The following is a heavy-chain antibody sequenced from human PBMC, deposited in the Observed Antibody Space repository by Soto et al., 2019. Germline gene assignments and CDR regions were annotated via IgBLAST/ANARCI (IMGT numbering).Heavy chain of an antibody. D-gene: IGHD3-16*01. CDR1: GFTFSSYA. Sequence: EVQLLESGGGLVQPGGSLRLSCAASGFTFSSYAMSWVRQAPGKGLEWVSTISGSGGSTYYADSVKGRFTISRDNSKTRLYLEMNSLRAEDTAVYYCARRLRGEYLGYWGQGTLVTVSS. CDR3: ARRLRGEYLGY. J-gene: IGHJ4*02. CDR2: ISGSGGST. V-gene: IGHV3-23*01.